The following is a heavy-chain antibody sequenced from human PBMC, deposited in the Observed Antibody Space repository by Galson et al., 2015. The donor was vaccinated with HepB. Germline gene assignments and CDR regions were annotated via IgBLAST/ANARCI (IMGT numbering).Heavy chain of an antibody. V-gene: IGHV3-66*01. J-gene: IGHJ6*02. D-gene: IGHD1-26*01. Sequence: LRLSCAASGFTVSSNYMSWVRQAPGKGLEWVSVIYSGGSTYYADSVRGRFTISRDNSKNTLYLQMNSLRAEDTAVYYCASGSYLYYYYGMDVWGQGTTVTVSS. CDR1: GFTVSSNY. CDR3: ASGSYLYYYYGMDV. CDR2: IYSGGST.